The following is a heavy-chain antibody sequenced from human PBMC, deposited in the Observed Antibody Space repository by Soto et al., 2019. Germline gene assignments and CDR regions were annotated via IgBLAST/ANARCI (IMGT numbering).Heavy chain of an antibody. CDR2: IIPIFGTA. Sequence: QVQLVQSGAEVKKPGSSVKVSCKASGGTFSSYAISWVRQAPGQGLEWMGGIIPIFGTANYAQKFQGRVTXNAXEXTSTAYMELSSLRSEDTAVYYCARDTVATVGGYFDYWGQGTLVTVSS. V-gene: IGHV1-69*12. J-gene: IGHJ4*02. CDR1: GGTFSSYA. D-gene: IGHD5-12*01. CDR3: ARDTVATVGGYFDY.